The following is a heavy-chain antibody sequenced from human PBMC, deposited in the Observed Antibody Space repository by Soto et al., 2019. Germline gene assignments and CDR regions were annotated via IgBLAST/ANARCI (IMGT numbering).Heavy chain of an antibody. Sequence: ASVQVSCKASGGTFSSYAISWVRQAPGQGLERMGEIIPIFGTANYAQKFQGRVTITADESTSTAYMELSSLRSEDTAVYYCARAGSCSGGSCYPNWFDPWGQGTLVTVSS. CDR1: GGTFSSYA. CDR3: ARAGSCSGGSCYPNWFDP. J-gene: IGHJ5*02. CDR2: IIPIFGTA. D-gene: IGHD2-15*01. V-gene: IGHV1-69*13.